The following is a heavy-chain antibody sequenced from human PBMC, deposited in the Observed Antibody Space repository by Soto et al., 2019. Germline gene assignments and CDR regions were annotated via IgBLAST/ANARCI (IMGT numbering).Heavy chain of an antibody. J-gene: IGHJ4*02. CDR2: TYYRSKWYN. D-gene: IGHD6-6*01. V-gene: IGHV6-1*01. CDR1: GDSVSSNSAA. CDR3: ASGETNTSSSYWVDFDY. Sequence: SQTLSLTCAISGDSVSSNSAAWNWIRQSPSRGLEWLGRTYYRSKWYNDYAVSVKSRITINPDTSKNQFSLQLNSVTPEDTAVYYCASGETNTSSSYWVDFDYWRQGALVIVSS.